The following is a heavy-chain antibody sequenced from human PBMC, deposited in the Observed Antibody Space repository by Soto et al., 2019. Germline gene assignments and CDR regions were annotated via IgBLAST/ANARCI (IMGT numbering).Heavy chain of an antibody. CDR3: AKDLTRQLAYWLDP. Sequence: GASVKVSCKASGYTFPNYGITWVRQAPGQGLEWMGWINAHSGGTEYAQKFQGRVTLTRDTSIATAYLTLTSLTSDDTALYYCAKDLTRQLAYWLDPWGQGTQVTVSS. J-gene: IGHJ5*02. CDR1: GYTFPNYG. D-gene: IGHD6-6*01. CDR2: INAHSGGT. V-gene: IGHV1-2*02.